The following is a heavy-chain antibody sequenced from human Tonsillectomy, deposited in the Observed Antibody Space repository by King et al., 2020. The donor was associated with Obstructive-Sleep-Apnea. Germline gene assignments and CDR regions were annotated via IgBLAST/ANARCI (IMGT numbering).Heavy chain of an antibody. V-gene: IGHV2-70*15. D-gene: IGHD6-13*01. CDR1: GFSLSTSGMC. J-gene: IGHJ4*02. CDR2: IDWDGDK. CDR3: ARLSDAAAAGFPYFDY. Sequence: QLTLKESGPALVKPTQTLTLTCTFSGFSLSTSGMCVSWIRQPPGKALEWLARIDWDGDKYYSTSLKTRLTISKDTSKNQVVLTMTNMDPVDTATYYCARLSDAAAAGFPYFDYWGQGTLVTVSS.